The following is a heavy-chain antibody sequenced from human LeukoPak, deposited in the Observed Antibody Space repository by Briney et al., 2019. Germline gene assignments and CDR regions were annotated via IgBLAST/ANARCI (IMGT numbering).Heavy chain of an antibody. CDR1: GYAFTGYY. V-gene: IGHV1-2*06. D-gene: IGHD2/OR15-2a*01. Sequence: ASVKVSCKASGYAFTGYYMDWVRQAPGQGLEWMGRINPNSGATNYAQKFQGRVTMTRDMSISTAYMEFNGLRSDDTAVYYCARGIYSTDLYFYMDVWGKGTTVTVYS. J-gene: IGHJ6*03. CDR3: ARGIYSTDLYFYMDV. CDR2: INPNSGAT.